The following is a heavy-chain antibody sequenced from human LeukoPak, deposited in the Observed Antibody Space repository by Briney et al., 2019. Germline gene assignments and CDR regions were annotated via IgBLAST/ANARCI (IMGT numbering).Heavy chain of an antibody. CDR2: IKQGGSEK. Sequence: GGSLRLSCAASGFMFSDYWMTWVRQAPGKGLEWVANIKQGGSEKYYVDSVKGRFTISRDNAKNSLYLQMNSLRAEDTAVYYCASGTSYYVQWGQGTLVTVSS. V-gene: IGHV3-7*02. D-gene: IGHD3-10*02. CDR1: GFMFSDYW. J-gene: IGHJ4*02. CDR3: ASGTSYYVQ.